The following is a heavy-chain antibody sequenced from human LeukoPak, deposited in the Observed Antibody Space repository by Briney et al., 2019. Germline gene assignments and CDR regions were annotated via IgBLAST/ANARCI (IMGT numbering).Heavy chain of an antibody. D-gene: IGHD3-22*01. CDR1: GFTFSNAW. CDR2: INHSGST. J-gene: IGHJ4*02. Sequence: PGGSLRLSCAASGFTFSNAWMSWIRQPPGKGLEWIGEINHSGSTNYNPSLKSRVTISVDTSKNQFSLKLSSVTAADTAVYYCARDTPAGNYYDSSGTTKNDYWGQGTLVTVSS. V-gene: IGHV4-34*01. CDR3: ARDTPAGNYYDSSGTTKNDY.